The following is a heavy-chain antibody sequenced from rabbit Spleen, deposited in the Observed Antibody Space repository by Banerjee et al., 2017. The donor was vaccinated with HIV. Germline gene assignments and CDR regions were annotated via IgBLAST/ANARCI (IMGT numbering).Heavy chain of an antibody. CDR3: ARDTSSSFSSYGMDL. CDR1: GFSFSSSYY. V-gene: IGHV1S45*01. D-gene: IGHD1-1*01. J-gene: IGHJ6*01. CDR2: TYTVTGKT. Sequence: QEQLVESGGGLVQPEGSLTLTCTASGFSFSSSYYMCWVRQAPGKGLEWIACTYTVTGKTVFASWAKGRFTISKTSSTTVTLQMTSLTAADTATYFCARDTSSSFSSYGMDLWGPGTLVTVS.